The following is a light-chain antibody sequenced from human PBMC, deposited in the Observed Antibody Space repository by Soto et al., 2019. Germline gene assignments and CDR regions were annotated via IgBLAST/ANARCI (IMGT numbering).Light chain of an antibody. CDR2: EVN. Sequence: QSALTQPPSASGSPGQSVTISCTGTSSDVGAYNYVSWYQQHPGKAPKLMISEVNKRPSGVPDRFSGSKSGNTASPTVSGLQPEDEADYYCSSYGGPNNSNYVFGTGTKVTVL. V-gene: IGLV2-8*01. CDR1: SSDVGAYNY. CDR3: SSYGGPNNSNYV. J-gene: IGLJ1*01.